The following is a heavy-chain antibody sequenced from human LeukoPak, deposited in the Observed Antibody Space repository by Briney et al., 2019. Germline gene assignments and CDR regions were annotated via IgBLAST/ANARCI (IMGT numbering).Heavy chain of an antibody. Sequence: SETLSLTCIVSGYSISISYYWGWIRQPPGKGLEWIGSIYHSRNTYYNPSLKSRVTISVDTSTNQFSLELSSVTAADAAVYFCERDPRGDYVGYFDYWGQGTLVTVSS. V-gene: IGHV4-38-2*02. CDR3: ERDPRGDYVGYFDY. D-gene: IGHD4-17*01. J-gene: IGHJ4*02. CDR1: GYSISISYY. CDR2: IYHSRNT.